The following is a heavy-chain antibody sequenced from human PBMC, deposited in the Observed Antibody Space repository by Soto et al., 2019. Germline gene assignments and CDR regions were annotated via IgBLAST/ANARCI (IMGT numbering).Heavy chain of an antibody. Sequence: EVQLVESGGGLVQPGGSLRLSCAASGFTLSNFGMSWVRQAPGKGLEWVASIKEDGSEETYVDSVKGRFTISRDNAQNSLYLQMNRLRVDDAGVYYCASYRTLGCWGQGTTVIVSS. CDR1: GFTLSNFG. D-gene: IGHD1-26*01. J-gene: IGHJ4*02. CDR2: IKEDGSEE. CDR3: ASYRTLGC. V-gene: IGHV3-7*03.